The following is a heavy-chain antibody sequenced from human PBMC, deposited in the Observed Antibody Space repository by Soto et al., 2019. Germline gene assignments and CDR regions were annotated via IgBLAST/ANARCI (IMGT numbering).Heavy chain of an antibody. CDR2: INPKSGGT. D-gene: IGHD2-21*01. J-gene: IGHJ6*02. CDR3: ARCYSTECSNGVCSFFYYHGMDV. Sequence: GASVKVSCKASGYSFTDYHIHWVRQAPGQGLEWLGRINPKSGGTSTAQKFQGWVTMTTDTSISTASMELTRLTSDDTAIYYCARCYSTECSNGVCSFFYYHGMDVWGQGTTVTVSS. CDR1: GYSFTDYH. V-gene: IGHV1-2*04.